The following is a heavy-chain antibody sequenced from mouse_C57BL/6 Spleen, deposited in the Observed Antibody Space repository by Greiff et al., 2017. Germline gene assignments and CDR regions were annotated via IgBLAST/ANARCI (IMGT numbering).Heavy chain of an antibody. CDR2: IYPGDGDT. V-gene: IGHV1-80*01. J-gene: IGHJ1*03. Sequence: QVQLQQSGAELVKPGASVKISCKASGYAFSSYWMNWVKQRPGKGLEWIGQIYPGDGDTNYNGKFKGKATLTADKSSSTAYMPLSSLTSEDSAVYFCARSGITTVVATDWYFDVWGTGTTVTVSS. CDR3: ARSGITTVVATDWYFDV. D-gene: IGHD1-1*01. CDR1: GYAFSSYW.